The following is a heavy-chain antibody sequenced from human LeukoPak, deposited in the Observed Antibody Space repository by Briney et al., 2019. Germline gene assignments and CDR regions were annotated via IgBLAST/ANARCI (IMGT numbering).Heavy chain of an antibody. CDR2: IYTSGST. CDR3: ARDPGSSYFDY. D-gene: IGHD1-26*01. Sequence: PSETLCLTCTVSGGSISSYYWSWIRQPAGKGLEWIGRIYTSGSTNYNASLKSRVTISVDKSKNQFSLKLSSVTAADTAVYYCARDPGSSYFDYWGQGTLVTVSS. J-gene: IGHJ4*02. V-gene: IGHV4-4*07. CDR1: GGSISSYY.